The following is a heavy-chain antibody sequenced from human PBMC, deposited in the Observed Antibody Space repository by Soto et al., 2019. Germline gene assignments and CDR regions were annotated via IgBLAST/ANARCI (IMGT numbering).Heavy chain of an antibody. J-gene: IGHJ5*02. CDR2: ISPSGGST. V-gene: IGHV1-46*01. CDR1: GYTFTDYY. CDR3: ARDGSSDWLTWFDP. Sequence: QVQLLQSGAEVKKPGASVKVSCKASGYTFTDYYMHWVRQAPGQGLEWMGIISPSGGSTYAQKFQCRVTVTRDTSTSTVYMELSSLRSEDTAVYYCARDGSSDWLTWFDPWGQGTLVTVSS. D-gene: IGHD6-19*01.